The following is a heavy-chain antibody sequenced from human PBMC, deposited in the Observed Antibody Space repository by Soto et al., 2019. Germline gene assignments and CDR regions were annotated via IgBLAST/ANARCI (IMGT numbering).Heavy chain of an antibody. J-gene: IGHJ4*02. D-gene: IGHD3-22*01. V-gene: IGHV2-5*02. CDR2: IYWDDDK. CDR1: GFSLSTRGVG. CDR3: AHRRIGLEGSMRYFDY. Sequence: QITLKESGPTLVKPTQTLTLTCACSGFSLSTRGVGVGWIRQPPGKALEWLALIYWDDDKRYSPSLESRLTITKDTSKNQVVLTMTDVDPVDTATYYSAHRRIGLEGSMRYFDYWGQGTLVTVSS.